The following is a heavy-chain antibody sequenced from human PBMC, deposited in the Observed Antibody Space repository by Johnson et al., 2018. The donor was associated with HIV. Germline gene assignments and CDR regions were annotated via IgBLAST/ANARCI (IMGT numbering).Heavy chain of an antibody. CDR3: ARENLGAFDI. D-gene: IGHD1-14*01. V-gene: IGHV3-53*01. J-gene: IGHJ3*02. CDR1: GFSVIRYY. Sequence: EVQLVESGRGFIQPGGSLRLSCAASGFSVIRYYMFWVRQAPGMGLEWVSLLYSDVRAEYADSVKGRFTISRDNSKNTLYLQMNSLRAEDTALYYCARENLGAFDIWGQGTMVTVSS. CDR2: LYSDVRA.